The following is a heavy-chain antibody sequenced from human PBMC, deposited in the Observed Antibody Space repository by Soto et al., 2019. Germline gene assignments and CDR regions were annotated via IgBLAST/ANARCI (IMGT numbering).Heavy chain of an antibody. J-gene: IGHJ6*02. CDR2: ISGSGGST. CDR3: AKCRSDSVVVRNYYYGMDV. Sequence: EVQLLESGGGLVQPGGSLRLSCAASGFTFSSYAMSWVRQAPGKGLEWVSAISGSGGSTYYADSVKGRFTISRDNSKNTLDLKMNSLRAEETAVYYCAKCRSDSVVVRNYYYGMDVWGQGTTVTVSS. CDR1: GFTFSSYA. D-gene: IGHD2-2*01. V-gene: IGHV3-23*01.